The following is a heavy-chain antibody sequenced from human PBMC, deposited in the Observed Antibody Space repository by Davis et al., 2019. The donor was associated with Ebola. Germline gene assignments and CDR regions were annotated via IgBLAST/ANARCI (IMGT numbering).Heavy chain of an antibody. D-gene: IGHD4-11*01. CDR1: GFTVSSNY. Sequence: GESLKISCAASGFTVSSNYMHWVRQASGKGLEWVGRIRSKANSYATAYAASVKGRFTISRDDSKNTAYLQMNSLKTEDTAVYYCTTTTTASDYWGQGTLVTVSS. CDR2: IRSKANSYAT. J-gene: IGHJ4*02. V-gene: IGHV3-73*01. CDR3: TTTTTASDY.